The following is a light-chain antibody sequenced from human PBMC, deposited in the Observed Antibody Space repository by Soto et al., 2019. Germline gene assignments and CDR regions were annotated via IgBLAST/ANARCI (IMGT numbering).Light chain of an antibody. CDR3: QQAFSAPLT. CDR2: TAS. Sequence: DIQMTQSPTSLSAPVGASVTITCRASQNIKKFLNWYQQKPGTAPKLLIYTASSVQAGFPSRFSGSGSGTDFILTISNLQPEDFATYSCQQAFSAPLTFGGGTRVEI. CDR1: QNIKKF. V-gene: IGKV1-39*01. J-gene: IGKJ4*01.